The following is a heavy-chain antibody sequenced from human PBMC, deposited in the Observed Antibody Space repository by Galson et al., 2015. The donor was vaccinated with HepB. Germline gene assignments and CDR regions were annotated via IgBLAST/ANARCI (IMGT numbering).Heavy chain of an antibody. D-gene: IGHD2-2*01. V-gene: IGHV3-23*01. Sequence: SLRLSCAASGFTFSNNAMSWVRQAPGKGLEWVSGIHGVGDTTYYADSVKGRFTISRDNSKNTVYLHMNSLRAEDTARYYRAKGAGTCSRTICYFGVDVWGQGTTVTVSS. CDR1: GFTFSNNA. CDR3: AKGAGTCSRTICYFGVDV. J-gene: IGHJ6*02. CDR2: IHGVGDTT.